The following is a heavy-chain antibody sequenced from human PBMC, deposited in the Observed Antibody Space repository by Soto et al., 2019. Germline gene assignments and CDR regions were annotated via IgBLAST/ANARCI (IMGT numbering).Heavy chain of an antibody. CDR1: GFTFSSYG. V-gene: IGHV3-33*01. CDR3: ARDMIPESAVTTIDY. D-gene: IGHD4-17*01. J-gene: IGHJ4*02. Sequence: QVQLVESGGGVVQPGRSLRLSCAASGFTFSSYGMHWVRQAPGKGLEWVAVIWYDGSNKYYADSVKGRFTISRDNSKNTLYLQMNSLRAEDTAVYYWARDMIPESAVTTIDYWGQGTLVTVSS. CDR2: IWYDGSNK.